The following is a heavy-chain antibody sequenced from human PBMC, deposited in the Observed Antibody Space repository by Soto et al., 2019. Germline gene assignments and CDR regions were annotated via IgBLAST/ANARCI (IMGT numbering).Heavy chain of an antibody. Sequence: SETLSLTCTVSGGSISSGGYYWSWIRQHPGKGLEWIGYIYYSGNTYYNPSLKSRVTISVATSKNQFSLKLSSVTAADTAVYYCARIRGSGSYYNFPAYYYYGMDVWGQGTTVTVSS. J-gene: IGHJ6*02. D-gene: IGHD3-10*01. CDR2: IYYSGNT. CDR3: ARIRGSGSYYNFPAYYYYGMDV. V-gene: IGHV4-31*03. CDR1: GGSISSGGYY.